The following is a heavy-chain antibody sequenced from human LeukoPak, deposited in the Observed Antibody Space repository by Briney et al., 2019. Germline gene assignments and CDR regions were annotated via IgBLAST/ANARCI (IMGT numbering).Heavy chain of an antibody. CDR2: IIPIFGTA. Sequence: SVKVSCKASGGTFSSYAISWVRQAPGQGLEWMGGIIPIFGTANYAQKFQGRVTITADESTSTAYMELSSLRSEDTAVYYCAREVPGTTSYYYYGMDVWGQGTTVTVSS. CDR3: AREVPGTTSYYYYGMDV. D-gene: IGHD4-17*01. CDR1: GGTFSSYA. J-gene: IGHJ6*02. V-gene: IGHV1-69*01.